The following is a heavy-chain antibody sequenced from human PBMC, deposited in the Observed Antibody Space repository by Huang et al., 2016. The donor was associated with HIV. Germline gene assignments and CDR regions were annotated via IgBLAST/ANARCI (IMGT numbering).Heavy chain of an antibody. J-gene: IGHJ4*02. V-gene: IGHV1-69*13. Sequence: QVQLVQSGAEVKKPGSSVKVSCKASGGTFSSYAISWVRQAPGQGLEGMGGISPIFGTANYARKFQGRVTITADGSTSTADMERSSLRSEDTAVYYCARARGYYDSSVSYYFDYWGQGTLVTVSS. CDR1: GGTFSSYA. D-gene: IGHD3-22*01. CDR3: ARARGYYDSSVSYYFDY. CDR2: ISPIFGTA.